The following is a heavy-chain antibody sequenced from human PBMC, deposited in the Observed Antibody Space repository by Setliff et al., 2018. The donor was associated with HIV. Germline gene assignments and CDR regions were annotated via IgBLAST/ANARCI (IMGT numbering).Heavy chain of an antibody. CDR3: ARVMIGYSGYDAFDY. J-gene: IGHJ4*02. CDR2: IPGSSSYT. D-gene: IGHD5-12*01. Sequence: LSLTCTVTGGSISSGGFYWTWIRQAPGKGLEWVSYIPGSSSYTNYADSVKGRFTISRDNAKNSLYLQMNSLRAEDTAVYYCARVMIGYSGYDAFDYWGQGTLVTVSS. CDR1: GGSISSGGFY. V-gene: IGHV3-11*05.